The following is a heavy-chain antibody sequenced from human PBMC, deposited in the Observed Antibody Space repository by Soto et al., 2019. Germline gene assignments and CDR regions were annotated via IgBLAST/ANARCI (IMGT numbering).Heavy chain of an antibody. CDR3: ARGHSSGYYYWYYYGMDV. CDR2: ISSSSSYI. J-gene: IGHJ6*02. Sequence: GGSLRLSCAASGFTFSSYSMNWVRQAPGKGLEWVSSISSSSSYIYYADSVKGRFTISRDDAKNSLYLQMNSLRAEDTAVYYCARGHSSGYYYWYYYGMDVWGQGTTVTVSS. V-gene: IGHV3-21*01. D-gene: IGHD3-22*01. CDR1: GFTFSSYS.